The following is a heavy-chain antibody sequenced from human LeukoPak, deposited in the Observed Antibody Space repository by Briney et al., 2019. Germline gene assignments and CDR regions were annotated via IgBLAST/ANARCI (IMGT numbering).Heavy chain of an antibody. V-gene: IGHV1-69*05. CDR3: ARSLYYGSGSYWDY. D-gene: IGHD3-10*01. CDR2: IIPIFGTA. CDR1: GGTFSSYA. J-gene: IGHJ4*02. Sequence: ASVRVSCKASGGTFSSYAMSWVRQAPGQGLEWMGGIIPIFGTANYAQKFQGRVTITTDESTSTAYMELSSLRSEDTAVYYCARSLYYGSGSYWDYWGQGILVTVSS.